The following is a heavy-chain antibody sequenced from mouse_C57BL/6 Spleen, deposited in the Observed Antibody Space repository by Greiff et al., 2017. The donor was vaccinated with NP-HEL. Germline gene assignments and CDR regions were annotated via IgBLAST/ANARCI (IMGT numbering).Heavy chain of an antibody. CDR2: INPSTGGT. CDR3: ASDDYDEGYFDY. Sequence: VHVKQSGPELVKPGASVKISCKASGYSFTGYYMHWVKQSSEKSLEWIGEINPSTGGTSYNQKFKGKATLTVDKSSSTAYMQLKSLTSEDSAVYYCASDDYDEGYFDYWGQGTTLTVSS. D-gene: IGHD2-4*01. V-gene: IGHV1-43*01. CDR1: GYSFTGYY. J-gene: IGHJ2*01.